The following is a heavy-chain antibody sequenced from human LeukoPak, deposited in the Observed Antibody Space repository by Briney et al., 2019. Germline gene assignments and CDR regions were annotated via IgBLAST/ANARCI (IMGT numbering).Heavy chain of an antibody. CDR3: ARRIAADYYGMDV. D-gene: IGHD6-13*01. CDR1: GFTVSSNY. J-gene: IGHJ6*02. V-gene: IGHV3-11*01. CDR2: ISSSGSTI. Sequence: GGSLKLSCAASGFTVSSNYMSWVRQAPGKGLEWVSYISSSGSTIYYADSVKGRFTISRDNAKNSLYLRMNSLRAEDTAVYYCARRIAADYYGMDVWGQGTTVTVSS.